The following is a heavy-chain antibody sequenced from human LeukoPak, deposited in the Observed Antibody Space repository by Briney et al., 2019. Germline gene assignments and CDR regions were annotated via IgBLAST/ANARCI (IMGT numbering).Heavy chain of an antibody. V-gene: IGHV4-4*07. J-gene: IGHJ5*02. Sequence: PSETLSLTCTVSGGSISSYYWSWIRQPAGKGLEWIGRISASGSTNYAPSLRSRVTMSVDTSTKQFSLKLTSVTAADTAVHYCATDISWFDPWGRGTLVTVSS. CDR2: ISASGST. CDR3: ATDISWFDP. CDR1: GGSISSYY.